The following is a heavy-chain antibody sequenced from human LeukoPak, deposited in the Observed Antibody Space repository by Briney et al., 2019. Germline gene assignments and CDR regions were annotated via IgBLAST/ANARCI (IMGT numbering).Heavy chain of an antibody. J-gene: IGHJ6*02. V-gene: IGHV1-69*13. Sequence: ASVKVSCKASGYTFTSYDINWVRQAPGQGLEWMGGIIPIFGTANYAQKFQGRVTITADESTSTVYMELSSLRSEDTAVYYCARAPRDTMVRGVYYYYGMDVWGQGTTVTVSS. CDR2: IIPIFGTA. CDR3: ARAPRDTMVRGVYYYYGMDV. CDR1: GYTFTSYD. D-gene: IGHD3-10*01.